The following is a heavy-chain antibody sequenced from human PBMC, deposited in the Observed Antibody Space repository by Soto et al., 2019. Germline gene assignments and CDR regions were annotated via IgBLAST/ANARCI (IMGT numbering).Heavy chain of an antibody. J-gene: IGHJ4*02. D-gene: IGHD3-22*01. CDR1: GGTFSSYA. V-gene: IGHV1-69*01. CDR2: IIPIFGTA. CDR3: ARTDSSGYYRGLDY. Sequence: QVQLVQSGAEVKKPGSSVKVSCKASGGTFSSYAISWVRQAPVQGLEWMGGIIPIFGTANYAQKFQGRVTLTAAESTSTAYMELSSLRSEDTAVYYCARTDSSGYYRGLDYWGQGTLVTVSS.